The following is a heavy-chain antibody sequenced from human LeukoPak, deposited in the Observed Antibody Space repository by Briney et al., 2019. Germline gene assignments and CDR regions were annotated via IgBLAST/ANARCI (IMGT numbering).Heavy chain of an antibody. Sequence: PSETLSLTCTVSGGSISSGGYYWSWIRQHPGKGLEWIGYIYYSGSTYYNPSLKSRVTISVDTSKNQFSLKLSSVTAADTAVYYCARDRVWSSYTAALSYGMDVWGQGTTVTVSS. D-gene: IGHD3-3*01. V-gene: IGHV4-31*03. CDR3: ARDRVWSSYTAALSYGMDV. CDR1: GGSISSGGYY. J-gene: IGHJ6*02. CDR2: IYYSGST.